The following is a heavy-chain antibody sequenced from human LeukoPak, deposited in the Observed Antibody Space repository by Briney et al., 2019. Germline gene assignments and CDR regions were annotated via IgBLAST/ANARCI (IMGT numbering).Heavy chain of an antibody. J-gene: IGHJ5*02. V-gene: IGHV4-34*01. Sequence: SETMSLTCAVYGGSFSGYYWSWIRQPPGKGLEWIGEINHSGSTNYNPSLKSRVTISVDTSKNQFSLKLSSVTAADTAVYYCATLPFDPWGQGTLVTVSS. CDR3: ATLPFDP. CDR2: INHSGST. CDR1: GGSFSGYY.